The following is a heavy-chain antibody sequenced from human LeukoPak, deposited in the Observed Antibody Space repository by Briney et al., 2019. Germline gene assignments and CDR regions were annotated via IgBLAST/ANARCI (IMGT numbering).Heavy chain of an antibody. CDR3: ARGTRGSYSSIHD. Sequence: ASVKVSCKASGYTFSDYYIHWVRQAPGQGLEWVGWINPNSGGTDSAQKLQGRVTMTRDTSISATYMELRTLTSDDTAVYNCARGTRGSYSSIHDWGQGTLVTVSS. D-gene: IGHD1-26*01. J-gene: IGHJ4*02. V-gene: IGHV1-2*02. CDR2: INPNSGGT. CDR1: GYTFSDYY.